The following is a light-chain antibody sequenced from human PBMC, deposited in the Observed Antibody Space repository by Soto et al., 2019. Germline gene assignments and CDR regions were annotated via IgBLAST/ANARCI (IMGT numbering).Light chain of an antibody. CDR1: QSVSSY. CDR2: DAS. V-gene: IGKV3-11*01. Sequence: EVVLTQSPATLSLSPGDRATLSCRASQSVSSYFAWYQQKPGQAPRLLIYDASNRATGIPAGFSGSGSGTDFTLTISSLEAEDFAVYYCQQRSIWPLTFGQGTRLEIK. CDR3: QQRSIWPLT. J-gene: IGKJ5*01.